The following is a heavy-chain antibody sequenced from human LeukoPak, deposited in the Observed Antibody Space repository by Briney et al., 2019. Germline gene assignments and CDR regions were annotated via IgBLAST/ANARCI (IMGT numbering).Heavy chain of an antibody. J-gene: IGHJ4*02. D-gene: IGHD5-18*01. CDR1: GFTFSSYS. CDR3: ARKIQLWAIDY. Sequence: GGSLRLSCAASGFTFSSYSMNWVRQAPGKGLEWASSISSSSSYIYYADSVKGRFTISRDNAKNSLYLQMNSLRAEDTAVYYCARKIQLWAIDYWGQGTLVTVSS. CDR2: ISSSSSYI. V-gene: IGHV3-21*01.